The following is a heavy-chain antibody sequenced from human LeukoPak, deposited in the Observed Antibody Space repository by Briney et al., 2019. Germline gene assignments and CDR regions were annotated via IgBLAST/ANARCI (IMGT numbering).Heavy chain of an antibody. Sequence: ASVKVSCKASGYTFTTYDINWVRQATGQGLEWMGWMNPNSGNTGYAQKFQGRVTMTRNTSISTAHMELSSLRSEDTAVYYCARGPNKSDGGNSGSAWFDPWGQGTLVTVSS. CDR3: ARGPNKSDGGNSGSAWFDP. D-gene: IGHD4-23*01. V-gene: IGHV1-8*01. J-gene: IGHJ5*02. CDR1: GYTFTTYD. CDR2: MNPNSGNT.